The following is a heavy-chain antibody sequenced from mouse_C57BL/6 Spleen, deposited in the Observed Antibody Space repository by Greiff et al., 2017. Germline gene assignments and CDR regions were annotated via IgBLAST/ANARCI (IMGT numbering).Heavy chain of an antibody. CDR2: IDPSDSYT. J-gene: IGHJ3*01. CDR3: LYSKGAWFAY. CDR1: GYTFTSFW. D-gene: IGHD2-5*01. V-gene: IGHV1-59*01. Sequence: QVQLQQPGAELVRPGTSVKLSCKASGYTFTSFWMHWVKQRPGQGLEWIGVIDPSDSYTNYNQKFKGKATLTVDTSSSTAYMQLSSLTSEDSAVYYCLYSKGAWFAYWGQGTLVTVSA.